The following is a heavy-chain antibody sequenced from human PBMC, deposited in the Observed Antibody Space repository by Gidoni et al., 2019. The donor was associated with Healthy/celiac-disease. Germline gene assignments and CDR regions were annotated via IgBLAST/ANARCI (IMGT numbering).Heavy chain of an antibody. V-gene: IGHV3-23*01. D-gene: IGHD3-3*01. CDR1: GFTFSSYA. Sequence: EVQLLESGGGLVQPGGSLRLSCAASGFTFSSYAMSWVRQAPGKGLEWVSAISGSGGSTYYADSVKGRFTISRDNSKNTLYLQMNSLRAEDTAVYYCAKGRKFWSGYYDYFDYWGQGTLVTVSS. CDR2: ISGSGGST. J-gene: IGHJ4*02. CDR3: AKGRKFWSGYYDYFDY.